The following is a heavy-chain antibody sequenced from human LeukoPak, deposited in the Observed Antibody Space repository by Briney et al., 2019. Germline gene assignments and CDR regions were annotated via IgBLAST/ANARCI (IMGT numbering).Heavy chain of an antibody. Sequence: PGGSLRLSCAASGFTFSSYGMHWVRQAPGKGLEWVAFIRYDGSNKYYADSVKGRFTTSRDNSKNTLYLQMNSLRAEDTAVYYCAKDLGKYYDFWSGSPTGFDYWGQGTLVTVSS. CDR3: AKDLGKYYDFWSGSPTGFDY. CDR2: IRYDGSNK. D-gene: IGHD3-3*01. J-gene: IGHJ4*02. V-gene: IGHV3-30*02. CDR1: GFTFSSYG.